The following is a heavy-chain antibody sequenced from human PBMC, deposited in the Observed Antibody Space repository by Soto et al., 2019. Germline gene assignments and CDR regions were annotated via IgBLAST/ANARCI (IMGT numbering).Heavy chain of an antibody. CDR2: INAGNGNT. V-gene: IGHV1-3*01. Sequence: EASVKVSCKASGYTFTSYAMHWVRQAPGQRLEWMGWINAGNGNTKYSQKFQGRVTITRDTSASTAYMELSSLRSEDTAVYYCARDRPSGMATVYFDYWGQGTLVTVSS. CDR1: GYTFTSYA. J-gene: IGHJ4*02. CDR3: ARDRPSGMATVYFDY. D-gene: IGHD4-4*01.